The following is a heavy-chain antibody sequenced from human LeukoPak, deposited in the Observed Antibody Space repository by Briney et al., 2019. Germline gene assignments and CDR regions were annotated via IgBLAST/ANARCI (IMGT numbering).Heavy chain of an antibody. Sequence: GSSVKVSCKASGGTFSSYAISWVRQAPGQGLEWMGRIIPIFGTANYAQKFQGRVTITTDESTSTAYMELRSLRSDDTAVYYCARDGPTVASVDYWGQGTLVTVSS. CDR2: IIPIFGTA. D-gene: IGHD6-19*01. V-gene: IGHV1-69*05. J-gene: IGHJ4*02. CDR1: GGTFSSYA. CDR3: ARDGPTVASVDY.